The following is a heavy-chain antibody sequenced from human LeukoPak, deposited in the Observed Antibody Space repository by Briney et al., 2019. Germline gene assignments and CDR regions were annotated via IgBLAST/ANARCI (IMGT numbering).Heavy chain of an antibody. CDR3: ARGSLVYSTSCYMYCAETLGAFDI. CDR2: IIPIFGTA. D-gene: IGHD2-2*02. CDR1: GGTFSSYA. Sequence: SVKVSCTASGGTFSSYAISWVRQAPGQGLEWMGGIIPIFGTANYAQKFQGRVTITADESTSTAYMELSSLRSEDTAVYYCARGSLVYSTSCYMYCAETLGAFDIWGQGTMVTVSS. V-gene: IGHV1-69*13. J-gene: IGHJ3*02.